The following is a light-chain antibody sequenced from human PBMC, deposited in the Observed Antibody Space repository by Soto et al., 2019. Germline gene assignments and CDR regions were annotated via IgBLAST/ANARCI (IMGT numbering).Light chain of an antibody. CDR2: SAS. CDR3: QQYSNSPQT. Sequence: EIVLTQSPGTLSLSPGERATLSCRASQSVGSGYLAWYQQKPGQAPRLLMSSASSRATGIPDRFSGSGSGTDFTLTISRLEPEDFAVYYCQQYSNSPQTFGQGTKVEIK. CDR1: QSVGSGY. V-gene: IGKV3-20*01. J-gene: IGKJ1*01.